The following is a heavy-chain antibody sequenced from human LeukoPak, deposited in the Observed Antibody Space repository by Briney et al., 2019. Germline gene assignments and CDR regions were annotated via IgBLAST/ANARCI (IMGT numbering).Heavy chain of an antibody. D-gene: IGHD3-16*01. CDR3: ARSRGVGVDYSFDS. CDR1: GYIFSTYW. CDR2: IYPGDSDT. J-gene: IGHJ4*02. V-gene: IGHV5-51*01. Sequence: GESLKISCKGSGYIFSTYWIAWVRQVPGKGLEWMGIIYPGDSDTRYSPSFQGQVTISADKSISTAYLQWSSLKASDTAIYYCARSRGVGVDYSFDSWGQGTLVTVSS.